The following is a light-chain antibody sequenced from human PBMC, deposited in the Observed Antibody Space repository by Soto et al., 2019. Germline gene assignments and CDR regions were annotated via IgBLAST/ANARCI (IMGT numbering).Light chain of an antibody. J-gene: IGKJ1*01. CDR3: MQALLTWT. CDR1: QSLLHTNGYNY. CDR2: LGS. V-gene: IGKV2-28*01. Sequence: IVMTQSPLSLPVTPGEPASISCRSSQSLLHTNGYNYLDWYLQKPGQSPQLLIYLGSNRASGVPDRFSGSGSGSDFTLRISRVEAEDVGVYYCMQALLTWTLGQGTKVEIK.